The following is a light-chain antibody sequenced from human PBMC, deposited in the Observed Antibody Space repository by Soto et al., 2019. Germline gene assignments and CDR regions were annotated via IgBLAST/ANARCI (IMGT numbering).Light chain of an antibody. CDR3: QQYGSSGT. CDR2: GAS. CDR1: QSVSNNY. V-gene: IGKV3-20*01. J-gene: IGKJ1*01. Sequence: FSGASQSVSNNYLAWYQQKPGQAPRLLIYGASNRATGIPDRFSGSGSGTDFTLTISRLEPDDFAVYYCQQYGSSGTFGQGTKVAI.